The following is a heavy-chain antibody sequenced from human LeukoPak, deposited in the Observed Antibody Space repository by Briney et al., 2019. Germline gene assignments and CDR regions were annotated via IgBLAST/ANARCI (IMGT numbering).Heavy chain of an antibody. V-gene: IGHV4-34*01. Sequence: SETLSLTCAVSGYSISSGYYWSWIRQPPGKGLEWIGEINHSGSTNYNPSLKSRVTISVDTSKNQFSLKLSSVTAADTAVYYCARGSVKSDAFDIWGQGTMVTVSS. CDR2: INHSGST. CDR3: ARGSVKSDAFDI. CDR1: GYSISSGYY. J-gene: IGHJ3*02.